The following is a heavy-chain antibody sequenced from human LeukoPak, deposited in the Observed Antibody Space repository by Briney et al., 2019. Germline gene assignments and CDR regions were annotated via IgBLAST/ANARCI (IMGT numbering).Heavy chain of an antibody. D-gene: IGHD2/OR15-2a*01. Sequence: AASVKVSCKASGYTFTGYYMHWVRQAPGQGLEWMGWINPNSGGTNYAQKFQGRVTMTRDTSISTAYVELSRLRSDDTAVYYCARARIIGLAAFDIWGQGTMVTVSS. CDR2: INPNSGGT. CDR1: GYTFTGYY. CDR3: ARARIIGLAAFDI. V-gene: IGHV1-2*02. J-gene: IGHJ3*02.